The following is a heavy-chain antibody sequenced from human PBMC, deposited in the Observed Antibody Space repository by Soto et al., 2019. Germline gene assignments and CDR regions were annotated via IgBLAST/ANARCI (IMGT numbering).Heavy chain of an antibody. CDR3: AREPTYYYGSVIY. V-gene: IGHV3-21*01. CDR1: GFTFSSYS. D-gene: IGHD3-10*01. Sequence: ESGGGLVKPGGSLRLSCAASGFTFSSYSMNWVRQAPGKGLEWVSSISSSSSYIYYADSVKGRFTISRDNAKNSLYLQMNSLRAEDTAVYYCAREPTYYYGSVIYWGQGTLVTVSS. CDR2: ISSSSSYI. J-gene: IGHJ4*02.